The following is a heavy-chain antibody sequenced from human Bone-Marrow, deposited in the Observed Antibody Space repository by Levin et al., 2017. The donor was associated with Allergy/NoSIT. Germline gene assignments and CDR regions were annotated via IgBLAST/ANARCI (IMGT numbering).Heavy chain of an antibody. CDR2: ISQDGSDK. J-gene: IGHJ3*02. V-gene: IGHV3-7*01. CDR1: GFTFSSSY. D-gene: IGHD2-15*01. Sequence: GGSLRLSCGASGFTFSSSYMAWVRQAPGKGLEWVADISQDGSDKSYVDSVKGRFTISRDNHENSLFLQMNSLRVEDTALYYCARDHLGYCTDDLFVHDAYDIWGRGTMVTVSS. CDR3: ARDHLGYCTDDLFVHDAYDI.